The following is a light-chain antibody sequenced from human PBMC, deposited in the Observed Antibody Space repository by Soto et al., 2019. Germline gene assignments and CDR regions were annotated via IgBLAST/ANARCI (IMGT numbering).Light chain of an antibody. V-gene: IGKV3-11*01. CDR3: QQRSIWPLT. CDR1: QSINTF. CDR2: DAS. J-gene: IGKJ4*01. Sequence: LTQSPATLSVSPGESVTLSCRASQSINTFLAWYQQKPGQAPRLLIYDASSRAAGVPARFSGRGSGTDVTLTINSLEPEDFAVYHCQQRSIWPLTFGGGTRVE.